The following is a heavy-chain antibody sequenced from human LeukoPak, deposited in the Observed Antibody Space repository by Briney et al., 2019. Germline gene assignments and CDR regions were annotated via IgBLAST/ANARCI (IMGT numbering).Heavy chain of an antibody. CDR3: ARDPGSGYFDY. CDR1: GFTFSSYS. CDR2: IRSSSSYI. D-gene: IGHD2-15*01. V-gene: IGHV3-21*01. Sequence: PGGSLRLSCAASGFTFSSYSMNWVRQAPGKGLEWVSSIRSSSSYIYYADSVKGRFTISRDNAKNSLYLQMNSLRAEDTAVYYCARDPGSGYFDYWGQGTLVTVSS. J-gene: IGHJ4*02.